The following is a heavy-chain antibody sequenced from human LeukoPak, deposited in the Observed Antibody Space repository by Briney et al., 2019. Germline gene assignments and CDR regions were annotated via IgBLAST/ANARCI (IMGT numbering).Heavy chain of an antibody. CDR1: GFALSSHW. CDR2: VNRDGSET. V-gene: IGHV3-7*03. Sequence: GGSLRLSCAASGFALSSHWMTWVRQVPGRGPEWVANVNRDGSETYYLDSVKGRFTISKDNAKSSLYLQMNSLRAEDTALYHCARNNGMDVWGQGTTVIVSS. CDR3: ARNNGMDV. J-gene: IGHJ6*02.